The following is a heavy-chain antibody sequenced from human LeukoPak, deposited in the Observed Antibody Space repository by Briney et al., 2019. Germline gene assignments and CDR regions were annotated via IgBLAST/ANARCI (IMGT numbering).Heavy chain of an antibody. Sequence: GGSLRLSCAASGFTFSSYSMHWVRQAPGKGLVWVSRINSDGSSTSYADSVKGRFTISRDNAKNTLYLQMNSLRAEDTAVYYCARAWGIVGATFDYWGQGTLVTVSS. CDR2: INSDGSST. CDR3: ARAWGIVGATFDY. CDR1: GFTFSSYS. V-gene: IGHV3-74*01. D-gene: IGHD1-26*01. J-gene: IGHJ4*02.